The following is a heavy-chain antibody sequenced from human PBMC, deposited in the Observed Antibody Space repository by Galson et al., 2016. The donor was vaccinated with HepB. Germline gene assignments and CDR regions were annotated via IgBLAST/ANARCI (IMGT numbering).Heavy chain of an antibody. CDR2: IYWDDEE. CDR3: VHKRDYYGSGPEY. D-gene: IGHD3-10*01. J-gene: IGHJ4*02. V-gene: IGHV2-5*02. Sequence: PALVKPTQTLTLTCTFSGFPLTTNGVGVGWIRQPPGQALEWLALIYWDDEERYNPSLESRLTITKDASRNRVVLTMTSMDPVDTATYYCVHKRDYYGSGPEYWGQGTLVTVSS. CDR1: GFPLTTNGVG.